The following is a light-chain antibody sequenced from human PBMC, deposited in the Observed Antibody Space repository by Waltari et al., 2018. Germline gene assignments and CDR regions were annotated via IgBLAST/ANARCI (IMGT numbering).Light chain of an antibody. Sequence: QGVTISCSGGASNIGNNVVNWYQQVPGKAPKLLIYRSDRRPAGVPDRFSGSKSGTSASLAISGLQSEDEADYYCAAWDDSLNGRWVFGGGTKVTVL. CDR2: RSD. J-gene: IGLJ3*02. CDR1: ASNIGNNV. V-gene: IGLV1-44*01. CDR3: AAWDDSLNGRWV.